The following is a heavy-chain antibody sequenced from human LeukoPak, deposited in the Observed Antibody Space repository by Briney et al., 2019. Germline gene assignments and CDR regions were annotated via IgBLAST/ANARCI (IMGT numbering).Heavy chain of an antibody. J-gene: IGHJ3*02. CDR1: GYTFTSYY. CDR2: INPSGGST. D-gene: IGHD2-21*02. CDR3: ARVEAYCGGDCSPDAFDI. Sequence: GASVKVSCKASGYTFTSYYMHWVRQAPGQGLEWMGIINPSGGSTSYAQKFQGRVTMTRDTSTSTVYMELSSLRSEDTAVYYCARVEAYCGGDCSPDAFDIWGQGTMVTVSS. V-gene: IGHV1-46*01.